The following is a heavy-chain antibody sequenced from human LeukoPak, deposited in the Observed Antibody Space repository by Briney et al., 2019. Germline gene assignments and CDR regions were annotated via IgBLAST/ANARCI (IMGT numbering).Heavy chain of an antibody. CDR3: ARVAIPGIVVWLDP. CDR2: IYYSGST. D-gene: IGHD1-26*01. CDR1: GGSISSYY. V-gene: IGHV4-59*08. Sequence: KPSETLSLTCTVSGGSISSYYWSWIRQPPGKGLEWIGYIYYSGSTNYSPSLESRVTISVDTSKNQISLKLSSVTAADTAVYYCARVAIPGIVVWLDPWGQGTLVTVSS. J-gene: IGHJ5*02.